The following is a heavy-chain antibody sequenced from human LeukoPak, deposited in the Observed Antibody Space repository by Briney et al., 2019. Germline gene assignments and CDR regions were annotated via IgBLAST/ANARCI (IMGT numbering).Heavy chain of an antibody. V-gene: IGHV4-59*01. J-gene: IGHJ3*02. D-gene: IGHD1-26*01. CDR1: GGSISSYY. CDR3: ARETRLHSGSYSNDAFDI. CDR2: ISYSEST. Sequence: SDTLSLTCTVSGGSISSYYWSWLRQPPGKGLEWIGYISYSESTDYNPSLKSRVTISLDTSKNQFSLRLSSVTAADTAVYYCARETRLHSGSYSNDAFDIWGQGTMVTVSS.